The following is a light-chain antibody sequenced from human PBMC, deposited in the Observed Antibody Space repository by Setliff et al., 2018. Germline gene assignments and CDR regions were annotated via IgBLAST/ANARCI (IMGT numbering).Light chain of an antibody. CDR2: DVD. J-gene: IGLJ2*01. Sequence: LTQPASVSGSPGQSITISCTGTSSDIGGYNSVSWYQQHPGKAPKLMIYDVDNRSSGVSNRFSGSKSGSTASLTISGLQADDEADYYCSSYTSTSTPVFGGGTKGTVL. CDR3: SSYTSTSTPV. V-gene: IGLV2-14*01. CDR1: SSDIGGYNS.